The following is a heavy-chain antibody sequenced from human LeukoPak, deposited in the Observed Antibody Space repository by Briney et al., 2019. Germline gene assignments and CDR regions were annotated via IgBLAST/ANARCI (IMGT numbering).Heavy chain of an antibody. CDR1: GFTFSSYA. V-gene: IGHV3-30*04. CDR2: ISYDGSNK. Sequence: QSGGSLRLSCAASGFTFSSYAMHWVRQAPGKGLEWVAVISYDGSNKYYADSVKGRFTISRDNSKNTLYLQMNSLRAEDTAVYYCARGSYMDVWGKGTTVTVSS. CDR3: ARGSYMDV. J-gene: IGHJ6*03.